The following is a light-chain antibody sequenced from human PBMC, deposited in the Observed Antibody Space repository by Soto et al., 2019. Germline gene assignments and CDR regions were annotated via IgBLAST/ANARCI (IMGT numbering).Light chain of an antibody. CDR2: GAS. J-gene: IGKJ3*01. Sequence: DIVLTQSPGTLSLSPGERATLSCSASQSVSSNYLAWYQQKPGQAPRLLIYGASSRATGIPDRFSGSGSGTDFTLTIRRLEPEDVAVYYCQQYGSSLFTFGPGTKVDIK. CDR1: QSVSSNY. V-gene: IGKV3-20*01. CDR3: QQYGSSLFT.